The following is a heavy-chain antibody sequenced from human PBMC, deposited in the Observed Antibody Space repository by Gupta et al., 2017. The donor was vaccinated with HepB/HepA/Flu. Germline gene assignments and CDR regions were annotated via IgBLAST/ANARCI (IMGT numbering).Heavy chain of an antibody. D-gene: IGHD4-23*01. J-gene: IGHJ4*02. V-gene: IGHV3-33*01. CDR2: IWYDGSNK. CDR1: GFTFSSYG. CDR3: ARDGAVVTPAGYYFDY. Sequence: QVQLVESGGGVVQPGRSLRLSCAAYGFTFSSYGIHWVCQAPGKGLEWVAVIWYDGSNKYYADSVKGRFTISRDNSKNTLYLQMNSLRAEDTAVYYCARDGAVVTPAGYYFDYWGQGTLVTVSS.